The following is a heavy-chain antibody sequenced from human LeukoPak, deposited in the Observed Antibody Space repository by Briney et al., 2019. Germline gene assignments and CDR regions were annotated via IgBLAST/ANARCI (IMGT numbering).Heavy chain of an antibody. CDR3: TRHEPDSYGLVY. CDR1: GFTFSGSA. CDR2: IRSKANSYAT. J-gene: IGHJ4*02. V-gene: IGHV3-73*01. Sequence: GGSLKLSCAASGFTFSGSAMHWVRQASGKGLEWVGRIRSKANSYATAYAASVKGRFTISRDDSKNTAYLQMNSLKTEDTAVYYCTRHEPDSYGLVYWGQGTLVTVSS. D-gene: IGHD5-18*01.